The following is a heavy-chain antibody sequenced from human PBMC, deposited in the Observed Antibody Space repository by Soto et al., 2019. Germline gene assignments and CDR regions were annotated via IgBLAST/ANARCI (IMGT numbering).Heavy chain of an antibody. Sequence: ASVKVSCKTSGYTFTRYFIHWVRQAPGQGLEWMGIINPISGGASYAQKFLGRVTMTKDTSTSTVYMEVRGLRSEDTAVYYCARARQSAPQSCSSGSCYRGYYYYVLDVWGQGTAVPVSS. V-gene: IGHV1-46*01. CDR1: GYTFTRYF. CDR2: INPISGGA. CDR3: ARARQSAPQSCSSGSCYRGYYYYVLDV. D-gene: IGHD2-2*02. J-gene: IGHJ6*02.